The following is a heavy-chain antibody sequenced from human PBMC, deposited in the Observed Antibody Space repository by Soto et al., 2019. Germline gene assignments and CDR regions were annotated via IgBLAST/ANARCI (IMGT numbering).Heavy chain of an antibody. J-gene: IGHJ3*01. V-gene: IGHV3-48*01. CDR2: ISGSGATI. D-gene: IGHD2-2*01. CDR1: SFLFSSYT. Sequence: VELVESGGDLVQPGGSLRLTCTASSFLFSSYTMNWVRQAPGKGLEWIAYISGSGATIHYADSVKGRFTISRDNAKKSLHLQMDSLRVNDTAVYYCASPPRGHAVDLWGQGTLVAVSS. CDR3: ASPPRGHAVDL.